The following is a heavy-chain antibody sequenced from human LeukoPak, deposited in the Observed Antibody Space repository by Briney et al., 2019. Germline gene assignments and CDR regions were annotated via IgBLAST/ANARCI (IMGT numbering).Heavy chain of an antibody. V-gene: IGHV4-59*01. CDR2: IYYSGST. CDR1: GGSISSYY. J-gene: IGHJ6*03. D-gene: IGHD3-10*01. CDR3: ARGRSSMVRGYYYYYMDV. Sequence: SETLSLTCTVSGGSISSYYWSWIRQPPGKGLEWLGYIYYSGSTNYNPSLKSRVTISVDTSKNQFFLKLSSVTAADAAVYYCARGRSSMVRGYYYYYMDVWGKGTTVTISS.